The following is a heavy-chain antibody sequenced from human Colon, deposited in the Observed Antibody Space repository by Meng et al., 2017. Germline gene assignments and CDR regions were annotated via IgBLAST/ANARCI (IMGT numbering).Heavy chain of an antibody. Sequence: QWHLQEAGPGLVKPSGTLSLTCAVSGDSITYDNWWSWLRQPPGKGLEWIGEIHHGRGTNYNPALRSRVTFSLDKSRNQLSLTLTSVTAADTAVYYCARNGFYSLGYWGPGALVTASS. CDR3: ARNGFYSLGY. CDR1: GDSITYDNW. J-gene: IGHJ4*02. D-gene: IGHD3-22*01. V-gene: IGHV4-4*02. CDR2: IHHGRGT.